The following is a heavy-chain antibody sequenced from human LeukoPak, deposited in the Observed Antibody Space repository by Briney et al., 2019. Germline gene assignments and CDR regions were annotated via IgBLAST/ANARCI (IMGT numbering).Heavy chain of an antibody. CDR1: GFTFSSYG. J-gene: IGHJ4*02. Sequence: GGSLRLSCAASGFTFSSYGMHWVRQAPGKGLEWVAVILYDGSNKYYADSVKGRFTISRDNSKNTLYLQMNSLRAEDTAVYYCAKAIRRYSSSSGFDYWGQGTLVTVSS. CDR3: AKAIRRYSSSSGFDY. D-gene: IGHD6-6*01. CDR2: ILYDGSNK. V-gene: IGHV3-30*18.